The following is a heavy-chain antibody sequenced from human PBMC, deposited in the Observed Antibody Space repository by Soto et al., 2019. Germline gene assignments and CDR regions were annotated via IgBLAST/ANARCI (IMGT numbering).Heavy chain of an antibody. Sequence: EVQLVESGGGLVQPGGSLRLTCAASGFTFDYYWMHWVRQAPGKGLVWVSRIHSDGSATTYADSVKGRFTISRDNTKNTVYLQMNSLGVEDRALDFCARGGVGNFDLWGRGTLVTVSS. CDR3: ARGGVGNFDL. D-gene: IGHD1-26*01. CDR2: IHSDGSAT. CDR1: GFTFDYYW. V-gene: IGHV3-74*03. J-gene: IGHJ4*02.